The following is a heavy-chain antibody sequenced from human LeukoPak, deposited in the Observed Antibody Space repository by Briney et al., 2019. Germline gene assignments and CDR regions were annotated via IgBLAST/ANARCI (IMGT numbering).Heavy chain of an antibody. V-gene: IGHV3-23*01. CDR1: GCTFSSYA. CDR2: ISGSGGST. CDR3: AKDTVVGSGWYY. J-gene: IGHJ4*02. Sequence: GGSLRLSCAASGCTFSSYAMSWVRQAPGKGLQWVSAISGSGGSTYYADSVKGRFTISRDNSKNTLYLQMNSLRAEDTAVYYCAKDTVVGSGWYYWGQGTLVTVSS. D-gene: IGHD6-19*01.